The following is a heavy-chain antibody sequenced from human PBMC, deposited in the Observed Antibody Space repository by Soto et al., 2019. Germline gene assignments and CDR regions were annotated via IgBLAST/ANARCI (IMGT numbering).Heavy chain of an antibody. CDR2: INPNSGNT. CDR3: ARGAAYYYDSSGYPGAFDY. V-gene: IGHV1-8*01. D-gene: IGHD3-22*01. CDR1: GYTFTSYD. Sequence: QVQLVQSGAEVKKPGASVKVSCKASGYTFTSYDINWVRQATGQGLEWMGWINPNSGNTGYAQKFQGRVTMTRNTSISTAYMELSSLRSEDTAVYFCARGAAYYYDSSGYPGAFDYWGQGTLVTVSS. J-gene: IGHJ4*02.